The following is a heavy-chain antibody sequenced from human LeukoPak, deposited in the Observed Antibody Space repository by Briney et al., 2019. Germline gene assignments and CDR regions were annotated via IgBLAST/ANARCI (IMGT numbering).Heavy chain of an antibody. Sequence: SETLSLTCTVSGDCMSSYYWSWIRQPPGKGLEWIGYIYYSGSTNYNPSLKSRVTMSVDTSKNQFSLKLNSVTAADTAVYYCARQSGDYNCFDRWGQGTLVAVSS. J-gene: IGHJ5*02. CDR3: ARQSGDYNCFDR. D-gene: IGHD1-26*01. CDR2: IYYSGST. CDR1: GDCMSSYY. V-gene: IGHV4-59*08.